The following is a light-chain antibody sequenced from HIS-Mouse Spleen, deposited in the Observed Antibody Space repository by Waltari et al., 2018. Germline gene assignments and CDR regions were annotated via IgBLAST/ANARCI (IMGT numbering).Light chain of an antibody. Sequence: DIQMTQSPSSLSASVGDRDTITCQASQDISNNLNWYQQKPGKAPKLLIYDASNLETGVPSRFSGSGSGTDFTFPISSLQPEDIATYYCQQYDNLPLYTFGQGTKLEIK. V-gene: IGKV1-33*01. J-gene: IGKJ2*01. CDR3: QQYDNLPLYT. CDR2: DAS. CDR1: QDISNN.